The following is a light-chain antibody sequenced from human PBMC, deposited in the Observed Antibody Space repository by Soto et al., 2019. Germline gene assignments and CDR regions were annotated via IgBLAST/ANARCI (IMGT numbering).Light chain of an antibody. V-gene: IGKV1-39*01. J-gene: IGKJ4*01. Sequence: DIQMTQSPSSLSASVGDRVTITCRARQSISNYLNWYQLKPGKAPKLLIYAASTLQTGVPSRFSGSGSGTDFTLTISSLQPEDSASYYCQQSYSSWATFGGGTKVEIK. CDR3: QQSYSSWAT. CDR1: QSISNY. CDR2: AAS.